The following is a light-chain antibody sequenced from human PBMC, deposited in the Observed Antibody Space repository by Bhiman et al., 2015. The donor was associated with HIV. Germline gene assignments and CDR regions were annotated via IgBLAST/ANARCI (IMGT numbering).Light chain of an antibody. V-gene: IGLV3-9*01. CDR1: NIGTKS. J-gene: IGLJ2*01. CDR3: QVWGSSTVV. Sequence: SYLLTQPPSVSVAPGMTARITCGGNNIGTKSVHWHQQKPGQAPVLVIYRDSNRPSGIPERFSGSNSGNTASLTVSRAQAGDEADYYCQVWGSSTVVFGGGTKLTVL. CDR2: RDS.